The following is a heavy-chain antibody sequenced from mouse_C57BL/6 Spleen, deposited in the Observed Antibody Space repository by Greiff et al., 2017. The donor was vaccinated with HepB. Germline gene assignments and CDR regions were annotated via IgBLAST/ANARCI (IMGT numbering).Heavy chain of an antibody. D-gene: IGHD1-1*01. J-gene: IGHJ4*01. Sequence: VNLVESGAELVKPGASVKISCKASGYAFSSYWMNWVKQRPGKGLEWIGQIYPGDGDTNYNGKFKGKATLTADKSSSTAYMQLSSLTSEDSAVYFCARYGVVQGGYAMDYWGQGTSVTVSS. CDR1: GYAFSSYW. CDR2: IYPGDGDT. V-gene: IGHV1-80*01. CDR3: ARYGVVQGGYAMDY.